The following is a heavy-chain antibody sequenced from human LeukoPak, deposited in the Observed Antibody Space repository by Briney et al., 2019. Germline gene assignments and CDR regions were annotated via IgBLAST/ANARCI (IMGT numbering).Heavy chain of an antibody. J-gene: IGHJ6*03. CDR2: INSDESST. CDR1: GFIFSNYW. V-gene: IGHV3-74*01. CDR3: AKVGENSGWTPYEGNYYYYMDV. Sequence: SGGSLRLSCAASGFIFSNYWMHWVRQGPGKGLVGVSRINSDESSTSYADSVKGRFTISRDNAKNTLYLQMNSLRAEDTAVYYCAKVGENSGWTPYEGNYYYYMDVWGKGTTVTISS. D-gene: IGHD6-19*01.